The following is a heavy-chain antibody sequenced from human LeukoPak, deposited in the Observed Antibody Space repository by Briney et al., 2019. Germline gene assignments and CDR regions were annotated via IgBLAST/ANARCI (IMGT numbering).Heavy chain of an antibody. V-gene: IGHV4-61*09. CDR1: GGSISSGSYY. Sequence: SQTLSLTCTVSGGSISSGSYYWSWIRQPAGKGLEWIGYIYYSGSTNYNPSLKSRVTISVDTSKNQFSLKLSSVTAADTAVYYCARTISSSWYPSYYYYGMDVWGQGTTVTVSS. J-gene: IGHJ6*02. CDR2: IYYSGST. D-gene: IGHD6-13*01. CDR3: ARTISSSWYPSYYYYGMDV.